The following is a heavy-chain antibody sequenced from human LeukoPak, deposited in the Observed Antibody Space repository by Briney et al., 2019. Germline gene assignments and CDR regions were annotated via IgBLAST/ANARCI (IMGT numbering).Heavy chain of an antibody. CDR2: ISYDGSNK. V-gene: IGHV3-30-3*01. CDR3: VRESSGYYYFDY. CDR1: GFTFSSYA. Sequence: GRSLRPSCAASGFTFSSYAMHWVRQAPGKGLEWVAVISYDGSNKYYADSVKGRFTISRDNSKNTLYLQMNSLRAEDTAVYYCVRESSGYYYFDYWGQGTLVTVSS. D-gene: IGHD3-22*01. J-gene: IGHJ4*02.